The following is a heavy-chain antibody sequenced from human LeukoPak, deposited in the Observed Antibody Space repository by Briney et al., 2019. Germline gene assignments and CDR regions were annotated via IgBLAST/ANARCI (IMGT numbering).Heavy chain of an antibody. CDR2: ISAYNGNT. J-gene: IGHJ3*02. CDR1: GYTFTSYG. CDR3: ARDRSSSSTLIDAFDI. V-gene: IGHV1-18*01. D-gene: IGHD6-6*01. Sequence: EASVKVSCKASGYTFTSYGISWVRQAPGQGLEWMGWISAYNGNTNYAQKLQGRVTMTTDTSTSTAYMELRSLRSDDTAVYYCARDRSSSSTLIDAFDIWGQGTMVTVSS.